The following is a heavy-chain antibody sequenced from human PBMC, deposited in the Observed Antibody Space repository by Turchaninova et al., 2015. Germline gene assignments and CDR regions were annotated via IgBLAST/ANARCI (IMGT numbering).Heavy chain of an antibody. V-gene: IGHV3-21*01. D-gene: IGHD2-8*01. J-gene: IGHJ4*02. CDR1: GFNFSSYK. CDR2: INMSSSNI. CDR3: VRDVGKYSSDSNGEWDY. Sequence: VQFVETGGGVVKPWGSLRLHFAASGFNFSSYKIKWGRQATGKGREWVESINMSSSNINNAEAVKGGFTITRDNAKSSLYLQMNNLRAEDTAVYYCVRDVGKYSSDSNGEWDYWGQGTLVTVSS.